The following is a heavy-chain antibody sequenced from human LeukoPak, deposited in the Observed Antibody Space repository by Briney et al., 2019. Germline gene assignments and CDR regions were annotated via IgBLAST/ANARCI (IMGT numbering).Heavy chain of an antibody. CDR3: ARGGDYYYYGMDV. D-gene: IGHD4-17*01. CDR1: GGSISSGDYY. J-gene: IGHJ6*02. CDR2: IYYSGST. V-gene: IGHV4-30-4*01. Sequence: SETLSLTCTVSGGSISSGDYYWSWIRQPPGKGLEWIGYIYYSGSTYYNPSLRSRVTTSVDTSKNQFSLKLSSVTAADTAVYYCARGGDYYYYGMDVWGQGTTVTVSS.